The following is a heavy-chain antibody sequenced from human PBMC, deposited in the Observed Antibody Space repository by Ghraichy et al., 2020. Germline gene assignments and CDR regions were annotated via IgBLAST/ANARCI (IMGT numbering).Heavy chain of an antibody. CDR2: INTNTGNP. J-gene: IGHJ5*02. CDR1: GYTFTSYA. Sequence: ASVKVSCKASGYTFTSYAMNWVRQAPGQGLEWMGWINTNTGNPTYAQGFTGRFVFSLDTSVSTAYLQISSLKAEDTAVYYCARDSSPPGEDWFDPWGQGTPITVSS. D-gene: IGHD7-27*01. V-gene: IGHV7-4-1*02. CDR3: ARDSSPPGEDWFDP.